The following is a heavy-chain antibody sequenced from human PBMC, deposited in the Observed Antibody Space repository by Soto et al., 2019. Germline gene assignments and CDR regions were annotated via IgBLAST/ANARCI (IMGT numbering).Heavy chain of an antibody. J-gene: IGHJ4*02. CDR2: IYYGGTT. CDR3: ARGARSSSCLYY. V-gene: IGHV4-39*01. CDR1: GDSISSTLYF. Sequence: SETLSLTCTVSGDSISSTLYFWGWVRQPPGKGLEWIGNIYYGGTTYYNPSLKSRVTISIDTSKNQFSLELSSVTAADTAVYYCARGARSSSCLYYWGQGSLVTVSS. D-gene: IGHD2-2*01.